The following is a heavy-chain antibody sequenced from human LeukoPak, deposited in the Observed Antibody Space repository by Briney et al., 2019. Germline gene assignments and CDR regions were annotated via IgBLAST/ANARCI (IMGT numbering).Heavy chain of an antibody. CDR1: GFTFSSYA. CDR2: ISGSGGST. J-gene: IGHJ4*02. D-gene: IGHD2-15*01. CDR3: AKDTRVCSGGSCYAAGKFDY. Sequence: GGPLRLSCAASGFTFSSYAMSWVRQAPGKGLEWVSAISGSGGSTYYADSVKGRFTISRDNSKNTLYLQMNSLRAEDTAVYYCAKDTRVCSGGSCYAAGKFDYWGQGTLVTVSS. V-gene: IGHV3-23*01.